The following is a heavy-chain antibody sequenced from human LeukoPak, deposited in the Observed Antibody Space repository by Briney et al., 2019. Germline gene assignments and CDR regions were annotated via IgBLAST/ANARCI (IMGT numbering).Heavy chain of an antibody. J-gene: IGHJ6*02. V-gene: IGHV4-39*07. CDR1: GGSISSSSYY. CDR3: ARERIAVAGTTRRRYGMDV. CDR2: INHSGST. Sequence: SETLSLTCTVSGGSISSSSYYWGWIRQPPGKGLEWIGEINHSGSTNYNPSLKSRVTISVDTSKNQFSLKLSSVTAADTAVYYCARERIAVAGTTRRRYGMDVWGQGTTVTVSS. D-gene: IGHD6-19*01.